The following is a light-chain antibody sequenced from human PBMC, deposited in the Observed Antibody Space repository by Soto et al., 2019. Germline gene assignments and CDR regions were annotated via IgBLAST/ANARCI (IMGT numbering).Light chain of an antibody. CDR3: QQYKNWPPLT. J-gene: IGKJ4*01. CDR1: QSVSYS. Sequence: EIVMTQSPATLSVSPGETATLSCRASQSVSYSLAWYQQKPGQGPRLLIYGAFTRSTGIPARFSGSGSGTEFTLTINSLQSEDFAVYYCQQYKNWPPLTFGGGTKVEIK. V-gene: IGKV3-15*01. CDR2: GAF.